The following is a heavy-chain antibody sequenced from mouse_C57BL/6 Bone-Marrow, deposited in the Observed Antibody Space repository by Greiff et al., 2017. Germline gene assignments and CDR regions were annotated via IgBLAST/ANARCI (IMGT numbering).Heavy chain of an antibody. J-gene: IGHJ3*01. D-gene: IGHD1-1*02. Sequence: VQLQQPGAELVKPGASVKLSCKASGYTFTSYWMQWVKQRPGQGLEWIGEIDPSDSYTNYNQKFKGKATLTVDTSSSTAYMQLSSLTSEDSAVYYCAVIWSKAYWGQGTLVTVSA. CDR3: AVIWSKAY. CDR1: GYTFTSYW. V-gene: IGHV1-50*01. CDR2: IDPSDSYT.